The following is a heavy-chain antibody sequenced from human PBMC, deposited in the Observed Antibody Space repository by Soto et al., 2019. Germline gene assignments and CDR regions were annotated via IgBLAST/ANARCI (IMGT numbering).Heavy chain of an antibody. CDR3: ARGGYYGSGTYRYDY. J-gene: IGHJ4*02. Sequence: VQLVESGGGLVQWGGSLRLSCAASGFIFSDYYMSWIRQTPGKGLEWVSYISSSSSYTNYADSVKGRFTISRDNAKNSLYLQMNSLRGEDTAVYYCARGGYYGSGTYRYDYWGQGTLVTVSS. V-gene: IGHV3-11*06. CDR2: ISSSSSYT. CDR1: GFIFSDYY. D-gene: IGHD3-10*01.